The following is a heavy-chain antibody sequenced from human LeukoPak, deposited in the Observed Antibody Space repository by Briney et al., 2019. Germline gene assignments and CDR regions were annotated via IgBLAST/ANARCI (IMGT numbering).Heavy chain of an antibody. J-gene: IGHJ4*02. Sequence: SETLSLTCTVSGDPISSYGDYSNYKWTWMRQPPGKGLEWIGYVYYNGSPNYSPSLKSRVPIPVDTSKNQSSLKLTSVTDADTAIYYCASEYSGFDYWGQGTLVTVSS. V-gene: IGHV4-61*01. CDR1: GDPISSYGDYSNYK. CDR3: ASEYSGFDY. CDR2: VYYNGSP. D-gene: IGHD5-12*01.